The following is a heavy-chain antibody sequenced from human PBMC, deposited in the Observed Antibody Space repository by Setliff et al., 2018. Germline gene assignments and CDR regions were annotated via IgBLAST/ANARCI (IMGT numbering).Heavy chain of an antibody. D-gene: IGHD3-3*02. V-gene: IGHV4-61*02. CDR2: IYVSTGST. CDR1: DGSISSGSYY. Sequence: SETLSLTCTVSDGSISSGSYYWSWIRQSAGKGLEWIGRIYVSTGSTNYSPSLKSRVSISVDRSKNQFSLNLTSVTAADTAVYYCARAGFELGQYNWFDPWGQGTLVTVSS. CDR3: ARAGFELGQYNWFDP. J-gene: IGHJ5*02.